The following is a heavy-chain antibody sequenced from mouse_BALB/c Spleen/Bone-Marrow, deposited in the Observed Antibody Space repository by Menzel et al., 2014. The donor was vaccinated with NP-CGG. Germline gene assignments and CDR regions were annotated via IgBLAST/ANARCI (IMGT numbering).Heavy chain of an antibody. CDR3: ARQYGNYFDY. J-gene: IGHJ2*01. D-gene: IGHD2-10*02. CDR1: GYAFSSYW. Sequence: VKLQESGAELVRPGSSVKISCKASGYAFSSYWMNWVKRRPGQGLEWIGQIYPGDGDTNYNGKFKGKATLTADKSSSTAYMQLSSLTSEDSAVYFCARQYGNYFDYWGLGTTLTVSS. V-gene: IGHV1-80*01. CDR2: IYPGDGDT.